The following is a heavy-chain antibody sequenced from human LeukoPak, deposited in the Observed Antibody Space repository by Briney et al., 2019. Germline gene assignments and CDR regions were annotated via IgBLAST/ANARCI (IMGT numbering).Heavy chain of an antibody. J-gene: IGHJ6*03. CDR1: GGSFSGYY. CDR2: INHSGST. Sequence: SETLSLTCAVYGGSFSGYYWSWIRQPPGKGLEWIGEINHSGSTNYNPSLKSRVTTSVDTSKNQFSLKLSSVTAADTAVYYCASISYYYYYMDVWGKGTTVTVSS. V-gene: IGHV4-34*01. CDR3: ASISYYYYYMDV.